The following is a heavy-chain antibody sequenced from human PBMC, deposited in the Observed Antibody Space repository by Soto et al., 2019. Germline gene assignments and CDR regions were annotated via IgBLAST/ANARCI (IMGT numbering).Heavy chain of an antibody. D-gene: IGHD1-1*01. V-gene: IGHV5-51*01. CDR1: GYRFTNFW. J-gene: IGHJ4*02. Sequence: GESLKISCQGSGYRFTNFWIGWVRQRPGKGLEWMGIIYSRDSDTRYSPSFQGQVTISVDSSISTAYLQWSSLKASDTAIYYCARAPYNQNDGDFDFWGQGTLVTFSS. CDR2: IYSRDSDT. CDR3: ARAPYNQNDGDFDF.